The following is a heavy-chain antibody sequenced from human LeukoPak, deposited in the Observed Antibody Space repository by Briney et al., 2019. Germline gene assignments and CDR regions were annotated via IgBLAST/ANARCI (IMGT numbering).Heavy chain of an antibody. V-gene: IGHV1-8*01. Sequence: ASVKVSCKASGYTFTSYDINWVRQATGQGLEWMGWMNPNSGNTGYAQKFQGRVTMTRNTSISTAYMELNSLRAEDTAVYYCASGTTVTTYPLDYWGQGTLVTVSS. CDR2: MNPNSGNT. D-gene: IGHD4-17*01. J-gene: IGHJ4*02. CDR3: ASGTTVTTYPLDY. CDR1: GYTFTSYD.